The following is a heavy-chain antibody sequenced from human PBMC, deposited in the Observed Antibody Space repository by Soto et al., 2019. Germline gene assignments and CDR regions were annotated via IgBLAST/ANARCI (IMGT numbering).Heavy chain of an antibody. V-gene: IGHV4-30-2*01. CDR2: IFHSGST. CDR1: GGSISSGGYS. D-gene: IGHD3-9*01. J-gene: IGHJ3*02. Sequence: QLQLQESGSGLVKASQTLSLTCGVSGGSISSGGYSWTWIRQPPWKGLEWIGNIFHSGSTHYNPSRKSRVTISADRSKNQSPLKLSSVTRADTAVYYCPRAQWGYAILTGRLWGAFDIWGRGIMVTVSS. CDR3: PRAQWGYAILTGRLWGAFDI.